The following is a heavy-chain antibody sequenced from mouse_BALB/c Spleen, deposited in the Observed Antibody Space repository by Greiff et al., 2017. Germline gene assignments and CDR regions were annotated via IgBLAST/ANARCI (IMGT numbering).Heavy chain of an antibody. J-gene: IGHJ1*01. CDR3: ARDGYYGSRHWYFDV. Sequence: EVQLHQSGPELVKPGASVKIPCKASGYTFTDYNMDWVKQSHGKSLEWIGDINPNNGGTIYNQKFKGKATLTVDKSSSTAYMELRSLTSEDTAVYYCARDGYYGSRHWYFDVWGAGTTVTVSS. CDR2: INPNNGGT. CDR1: GYTFTDYN. V-gene: IGHV1-18*01. D-gene: IGHD1-1*01.